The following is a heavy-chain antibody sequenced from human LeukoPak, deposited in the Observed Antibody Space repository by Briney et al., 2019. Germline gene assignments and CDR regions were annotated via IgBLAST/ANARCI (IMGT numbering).Heavy chain of an antibody. J-gene: IGHJ4*02. Sequence: GGSLRLSCAASGFTVSSSYMNWVRQAPGKGLEWVSVIYSGGTTYYADSVKGRFTISRDNSKNTLYLQMNSLRAEDTAVYYCAKDSLSGEYNYGWGCFDSWGQGTLITVSS. D-gene: IGHD5-18*01. CDR3: AKDSLSGEYNYGWGCFDS. CDR2: IYSGGTT. CDR1: GFTVSSSY. V-gene: IGHV3-53*01.